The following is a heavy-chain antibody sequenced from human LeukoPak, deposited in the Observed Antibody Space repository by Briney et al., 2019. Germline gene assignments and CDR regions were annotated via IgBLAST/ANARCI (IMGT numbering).Heavy chain of an antibody. CDR2: IYYSGST. J-gene: IGHJ5*02. CDR3: ARRTVYYGSGSYYIP. Sequence: PSETLSLTCTVSGGSISSSSYYWGWIRQPPRKGLEWIGSIYYSGSTYYNPSLKSRVTISVDTSKNQFSLKLSSVTAADTAVYYCARRTVYYGSGSYYIPWGQGTLVTVSS. CDR1: GGSISSSSYY. V-gene: IGHV4-39*01. D-gene: IGHD3-10*01.